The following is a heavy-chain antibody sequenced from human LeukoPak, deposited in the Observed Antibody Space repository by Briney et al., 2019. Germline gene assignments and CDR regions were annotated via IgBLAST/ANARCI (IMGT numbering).Heavy chain of an antibody. J-gene: IGHJ4*02. D-gene: IGHD3-10*01. CDR2: IYSGGST. CDR1: GFTVSSNY. CDR3: ARAIISSVWGPYFDY. V-gene: IGHV3-53*01. Sequence: PGGSLRLSCAASGFTVSSNYMSWVRQAPGKGLEWVSVIYSGGSTYYADSVKDRFTISRDNSKNTLYLQMNSLRAEDTAVYYCARAIISSVWGPYFDYWGQGTLVTVSS.